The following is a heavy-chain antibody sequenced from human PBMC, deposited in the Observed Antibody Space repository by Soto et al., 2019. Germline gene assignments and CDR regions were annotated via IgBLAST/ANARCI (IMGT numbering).Heavy chain of an antibody. CDR3: AKDLGYCSGGSCGGMDV. D-gene: IGHD2-15*01. J-gene: IGHJ6*02. V-gene: IGHV3-30*18. CDR2: ISYDGSNK. CDR1: GFTFSSYG. Sequence: QVQLVESGGGVVQPGRSLRLSCAASGFTFSSYGMHRVRQAPGKGLEGVAVISYDGSNKYYADSVKGRFTISRDNSKNTLYLQMNSLRAEDTAVYYCAKDLGYCSGGSCGGMDVWGQGTTVTVSS.